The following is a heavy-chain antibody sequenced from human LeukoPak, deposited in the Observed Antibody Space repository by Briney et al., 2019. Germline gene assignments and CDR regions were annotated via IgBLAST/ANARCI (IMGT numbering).Heavy chain of an antibody. Sequence: GGSLRLSCAASGFTFSSYVMSWVRQAPGRGREWVSDISSSGDSTHYADSVKGRFTISRDNSKNTLFLQMNSLRAEDTAVYYCAKRAVGAAYYFDYWGQGTLVTVSS. CDR1: GFTFSSYV. CDR3: AKRAVGAAYYFDY. J-gene: IGHJ4*02. CDR2: ISSSGDST. V-gene: IGHV3-23*01. D-gene: IGHD2-15*01.